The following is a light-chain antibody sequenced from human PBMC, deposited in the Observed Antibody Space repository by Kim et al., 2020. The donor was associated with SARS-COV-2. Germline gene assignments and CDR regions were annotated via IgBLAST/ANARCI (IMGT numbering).Light chain of an antibody. Sequence: QSALTQPTSVSGSPGQSITISCTGTSSDVGSCNYVSWYQQHPGKAPKLMIYDVSNRPSGVSNRFSGSKSGNTASLTISGLQAEDEADYYCSSCTSINTLVFGGGTQLTVL. CDR2: DVS. V-gene: IGLV2-14*03. CDR1: SSDVGSCNY. J-gene: IGLJ2*01. CDR3: SSCTSINTLV.